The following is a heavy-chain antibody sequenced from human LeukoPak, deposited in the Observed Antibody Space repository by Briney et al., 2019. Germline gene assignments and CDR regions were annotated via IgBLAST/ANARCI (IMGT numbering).Heavy chain of an antibody. D-gene: IGHD3-22*01. V-gene: IGHV3-30*18. CDR1: GFTFSSYG. CDR3: AEDSSRGYYDSSGYLDY. CDR2: ISYDGSNK. Sequence: QTGGSLRLSCAASGFTFSSYGMHWVRQAPGKGLEWVAVISYDGSNKYYADSVKGRFTISRDNSKNTLYLQMNSLRAEDTAVYYCAEDSSRGYYDSSGYLDYWGQGTLVTVSS. J-gene: IGHJ4*02.